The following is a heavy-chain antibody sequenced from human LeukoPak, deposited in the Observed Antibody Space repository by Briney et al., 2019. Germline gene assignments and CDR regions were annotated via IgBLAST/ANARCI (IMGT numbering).Heavy chain of an antibody. CDR1: GGPISSGSYY. CDR3: ARDSPYYDILTGAYYYYYYMDV. Sequence: SETLSLTCTVSGGPISSGSYYWSWIRQPAGKGLEWIGRIYTSGSTNYNPSLKSRVTISVDTSKNQFSLKLSSVTAADTAVYYCARDSPYYDILTGAYYYYYYMDVWGKGTTVTISS. D-gene: IGHD3-9*01. CDR2: IYTSGST. J-gene: IGHJ6*03. V-gene: IGHV4-61*02.